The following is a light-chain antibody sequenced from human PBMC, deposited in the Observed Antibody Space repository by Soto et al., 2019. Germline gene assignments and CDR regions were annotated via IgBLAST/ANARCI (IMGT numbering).Light chain of an antibody. CDR2: AAS. CDR1: QGIGNY. Sequence: FQMTQSPSSLSASVGDRVTITCRASQGIGNYLACYQQKPGKVPNLLISAASPFQSGIPSRFSGSGSGTDFTLTISSLQPEDVATYYCQKYDSAPKTFGQGTKVDIK. J-gene: IGKJ1*01. CDR3: QKYDSAPKT. V-gene: IGKV1-27*01.